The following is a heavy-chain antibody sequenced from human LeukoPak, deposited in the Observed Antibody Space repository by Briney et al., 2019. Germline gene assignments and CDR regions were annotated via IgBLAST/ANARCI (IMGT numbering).Heavy chain of an antibody. CDR3: VRQHDYGDYSFGY. V-gene: IGHV1-2*02. D-gene: IGHD4-17*01. J-gene: IGHJ4*02. CDR2: INPNSGGT. CDR1: GYTFTGYY. Sequence: ASVKVSCKASGYTFTGYYMHWVRQAPGQGLEWMGGINPNSGGTNYAQKFQGRVTMTRDTSISTAYMELSRLGSDDTAVYYCVRQHDYGDYSFGYWGQGTLVTVSS.